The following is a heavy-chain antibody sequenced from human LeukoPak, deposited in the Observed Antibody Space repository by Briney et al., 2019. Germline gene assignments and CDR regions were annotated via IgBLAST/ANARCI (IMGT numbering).Heavy chain of an antibody. J-gene: IGHJ4*02. CDR1: GDSISSGGYY. CDR3: ARHRGIAAAGTPFDY. Sequence: PSQTLSLTCTVSGDSISSGGYYWDWIRQPPGKGLEWIGYIYHSGITNYNPSLKSRVTISIDRSKNQFSLKLSSVSAADTAVYYCARHRGIAAAGTPFDYWGQGTLVTVSS. CDR2: IYHSGIT. D-gene: IGHD6-13*01. V-gene: IGHV4-30-2*01.